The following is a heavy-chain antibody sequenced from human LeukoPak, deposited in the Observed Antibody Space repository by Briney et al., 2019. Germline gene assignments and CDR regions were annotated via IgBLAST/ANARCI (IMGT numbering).Heavy chain of an antibody. CDR2: IRYDGSNK. D-gene: IGHD2-21*01. Sequence: GGSLRLSCAASGFTFSSYGMHWVRHAPGKGLEWVAFIRYDGSNKYYADSVKGRFTISRDNSKNTLYLQMNSLRAEDTAVYYCAKDGLYCDGDCHMGAHWYFDLWGRGTLVTVSS. J-gene: IGHJ2*01. CDR1: GFTFSSYG. V-gene: IGHV3-30*02. CDR3: AKDGLYCDGDCHMGAHWYFDL.